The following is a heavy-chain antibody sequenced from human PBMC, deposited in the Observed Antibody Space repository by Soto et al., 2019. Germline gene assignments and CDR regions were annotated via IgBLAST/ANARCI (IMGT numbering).Heavy chain of an antibody. J-gene: IGHJ3*02. CDR2: MNPNSGNT. Sequence: ASVKVSCKASGYTFTSDDINWVRQATGQGLEWMGWMNPNSGNTGYAQKFQGRVTMTRNTSISTAYMELSSLRSEDTAVYYCARGMIVANDAFDIWGQGTMVTVS. CDR3: ARGMIVANDAFDI. V-gene: IGHV1-8*01. CDR1: GYTFTSDD. D-gene: IGHD3-22*01.